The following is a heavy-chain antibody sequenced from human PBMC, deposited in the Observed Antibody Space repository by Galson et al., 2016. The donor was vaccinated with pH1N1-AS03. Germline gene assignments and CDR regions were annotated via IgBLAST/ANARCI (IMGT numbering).Heavy chain of an antibody. J-gene: IGHJ6*02. Sequence: SLRLSCATSGFTFTDFAVSRVRQAPGRGLEWVSATSSSGGSTYYAESVKDRFTISRDYSKNTVDLQMNSLRAEDTAVYYCAKDRNDYRLHYFSGSDVWGQGTTVIVSS. D-gene: IGHD1-1*01. CDR3: AKDRNDYRLHYFSGSDV. V-gene: IGHV3-23*01. CDR1: GFTFTDFA. CDR2: TSSSGGST.